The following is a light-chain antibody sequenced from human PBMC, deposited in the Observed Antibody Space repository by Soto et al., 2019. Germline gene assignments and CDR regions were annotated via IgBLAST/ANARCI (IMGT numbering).Light chain of an antibody. CDR1: QSVGSD. CDR2: GAL. CDR3: QQHNDWYT. V-gene: IGKV3-15*01. Sequence: EIVMTQSPATLSVSPGERATLSCRASQSVGSDLVWYQQKPGQAPRLLIYGALTRATGIPDRFIGSGSGTDFTLTISSLQSEDFAVYFCQQHNDWYTFGQGTRLEIK. J-gene: IGKJ2*01.